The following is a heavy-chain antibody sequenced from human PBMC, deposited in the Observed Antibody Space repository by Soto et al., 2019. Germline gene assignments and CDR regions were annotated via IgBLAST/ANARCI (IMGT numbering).Heavy chain of an antibody. CDR1: GFTVSSSY. CDR2: IYSGDNT. CDR3: ARDLRFCSGGGCSSEGAFDY. V-gene: IGHV3-53*04. Sequence: EVQLVESGGGLVRPGGSLRLSCAASGFTVSSSYMSWVRQAPGRGLEWVTVIYSGDNTYYADSVKGRFTISRHNSKNTLYIQMNSLRAEDTALYYCARDLRFCSGGGCSSEGAFDYWGQGTLVTVSS. J-gene: IGHJ4*02. D-gene: IGHD2-15*01.